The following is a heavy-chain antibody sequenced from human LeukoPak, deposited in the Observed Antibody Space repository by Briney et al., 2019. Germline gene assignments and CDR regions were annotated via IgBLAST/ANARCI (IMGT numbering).Heavy chain of an antibody. D-gene: IGHD3-10*01. CDR1: GYNFTSYG. CDR2: ISGYNGNT. CDR3: ARGPGFFFMKNRGLRY. V-gene: IGHV1-18*01. Sequence: ASVKVSCKASGYNFTSYGLAWVRQAPGQGLEWLGWISGYNGNTNHAQNVQGRVTMTTDTSTGTAYMELWSLRSDDTAVYYCARGPGFFFMKNRGLRYWGQGTPVIVSS. J-gene: IGHJ4*02.